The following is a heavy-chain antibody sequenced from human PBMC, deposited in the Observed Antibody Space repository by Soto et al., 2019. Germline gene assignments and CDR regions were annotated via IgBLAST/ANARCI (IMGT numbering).Heavy chain of an antibody. CDR3: ARVGMTTVTTFYYYGMDV. V-gene: IGHV4-59*01. Sequence: SETLSLTCTVSGGSISSYYWSWIRQPPGKGLEWIGYIYYSGSTNYNPSLKSRVTISVDTSKNQFSLKLSSVTAADTAVYYCARVGMTTVTTFYYYGMDVWGQGTTVTVSS. CDR2: IYYSGST. CDR1: GGSISSYY. J-gene: IGHJ6*02. D-gene: IGHD4-4*01.